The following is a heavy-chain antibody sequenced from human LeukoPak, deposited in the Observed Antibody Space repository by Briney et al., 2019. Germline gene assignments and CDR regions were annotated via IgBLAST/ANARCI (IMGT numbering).Heavy chain of an antibody. D-gene: IGHD3-22*01. Sequence: ASVKVSCKASGGTFSSYAISWVRQAPGQGLEWMGGIIPIFGTANYAQKFQGRVTITADESTSTAYMELSSLRSEDTAVYYCASRTYYDSSGYSPVYYMDVWGKGTTVTVSS. CDR1: GGTFSSYA. V-gene: IGHV1-69*13. CDR3: ASRTYYDSSGYSPVYYMDV. J-gene: IGHJ6*03. CDR2: IIPIFGTA.